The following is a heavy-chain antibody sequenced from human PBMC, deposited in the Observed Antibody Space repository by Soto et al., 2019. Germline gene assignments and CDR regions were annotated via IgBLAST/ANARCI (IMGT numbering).Heavy chain of an antibody. CDR1: GDSISRYY. D-gene: IGHD1-20*01. CDR3: ARHNWNDVGWLGP. Sequence: SDTLSLTCSVTGDSISRYYSCWLRQSPGKGLEWIGYIYYSGRLNYNPSLESRVTISADTFKNQFSLKLSSVTAADSAVYYCARHNWNDVGWLGPWGQGTLVNVSS. V-gene: IGHV4-59*08. CDR2: IYYSGRL. J-gene: IGHJ5*02.